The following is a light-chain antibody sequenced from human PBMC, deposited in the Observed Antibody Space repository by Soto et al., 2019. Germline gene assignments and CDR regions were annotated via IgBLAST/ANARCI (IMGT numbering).Light chain of an antibody. J-gene: IGLJ3*02. V-gene: IGLV1-51*01. CDR3: GTWDSSMIAL. CDR1: SSNIGDDY. Sequence: QSVLTQPPSVSAAPGQTVTISCSGSSSNIGDDYISWYQQLPGTAPKLLIYDNNKRPSGIPDRFSGSKSGTSATLGITGLQTGDEADYYCGTWDSSMIALFGGGTKLTVL. CDR2: DNN.